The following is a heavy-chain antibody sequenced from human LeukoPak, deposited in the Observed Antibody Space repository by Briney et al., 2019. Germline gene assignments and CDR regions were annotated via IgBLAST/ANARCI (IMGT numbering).Heavy chain of an antibody. CDR2: IYSGGST. CDR1: GFTVSSNY. CDR3: ASLDSSSWYPLDY. V-gene: IGHV3-53*01. D-gene: IGHD6-13*01. Sequence: GGSLRLSCAASGFTVSSNYMSWVRQAPGKGLEWVSVIYSGGSTYYADSVKGRFTISRDNSKNTVYPQMNSLRAEDTAVYYCASLDSSSWYPLDYWGQGTLVTVSS. J-gene: IGHJ4*02.